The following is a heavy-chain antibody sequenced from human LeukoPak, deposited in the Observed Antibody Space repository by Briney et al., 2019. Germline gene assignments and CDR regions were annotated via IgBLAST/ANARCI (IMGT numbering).Heavy chain of an antibody. CDR1: GFTFSGSA. D-gene: IGHD2-15*01. V-gene: IGHV3-15*01. CDR2: IKSKTDGGTT. CDR3: TTAVSLNYCSGGSCSTVGEAFDI. J-gene: IGHJ3*02. Sequence: GGSLRLSCAASGFTFSGSAMHWVRQASGKGLEWVGRIKSKTDGGTTDYAAPVKGRFTISRDDSKNTLYLQMNSLKTEDTAVYYCTTAVSLNYCSGGSCSTVGEAFDIWGQGTMVTVSS.